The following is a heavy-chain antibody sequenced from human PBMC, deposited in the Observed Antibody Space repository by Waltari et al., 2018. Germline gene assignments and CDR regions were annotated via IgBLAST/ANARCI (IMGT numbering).Heavy chain of an antibody. Sequence: EVQLVESGGGLVQPGGSLRLSCAASGFTFSSYWMHWVRQAPGKGLVWVSRINSDGSSTSYADSVKGRFTISRDNAKNTLYLQMNSLRAEDTAVYYCAREARMYYYYGMDVWGQGTTVTVSS. J-gene: IGHJ6*02. CDR3: AREARMYYYYGMDV. CDR1: GFTFSSYW. CDR2: INSDGSST. V-gene: IGHV3-74*01.